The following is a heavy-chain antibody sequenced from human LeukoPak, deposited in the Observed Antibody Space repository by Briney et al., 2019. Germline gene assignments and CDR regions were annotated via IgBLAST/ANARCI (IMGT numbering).Heavy chain of an antibody. CDR3: ARGSNNHY. D-gene: IGHD1-14*01. V-gene: IGHV4-59*01. Sequence: SEALSLTCTVSGGSISGYYWRWIRQSPEKGLEWIGYIYYSGSTNYNPSLKSRVTISVDTSKNQFSLKLSSVTAADTAVYYCARGSNNHYWGQGTLVTVSS. CDR1: GGSISGYY. J-gene: IGHJ4*02. CDR2: IYYSGST.